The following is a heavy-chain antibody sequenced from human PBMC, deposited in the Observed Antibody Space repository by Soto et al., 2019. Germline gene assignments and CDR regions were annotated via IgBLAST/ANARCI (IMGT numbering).Heavy chain of an antibody. CDR1: GGSFSGYF. CDR3: VRGPYNYNSRYFDY. Sequence: SETLSLTCTVSGGSFSGYFWTWIRQPPGKGLEWLAEINHSGITNYDPSVESRVSMSVDTSKNQFSLRLYSVTAADTAVYYCVRGPYNYNSRYFDYWGQGTLVTV. J-gene: IGHJ4*02. V-gene: IGHV4-34*01. D-gene: IGHD1-1*01. CDR2: INHSGIT.